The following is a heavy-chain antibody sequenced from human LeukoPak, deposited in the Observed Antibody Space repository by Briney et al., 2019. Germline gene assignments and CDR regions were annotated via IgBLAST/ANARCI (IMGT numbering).Heavy chain of an antibody. V-gene: IGHV3-48*01. CDR3: AREPSGTLDY. D-gene: IGHD1-26*01. J-gene: IGHJ4*02. CDR2: ITSSSSTS. Sequence: GGSLRLSCAASGFTFSDYSVNWVRQAPGKGLERVSYITSSSSTSYYADSVKGRFTISRDNAKNSLYLQMNSLRAEDTAVYYCAREPSGTLDYWGQGTLVTVSS. CDR1: GFTFSDYS.